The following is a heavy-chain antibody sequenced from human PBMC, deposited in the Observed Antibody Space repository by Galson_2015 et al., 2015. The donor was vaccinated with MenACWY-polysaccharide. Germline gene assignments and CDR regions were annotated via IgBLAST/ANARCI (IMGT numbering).Heavy chain of an antibody. CDR3: VRGHYGLDV. V-gene: IGHV3-11*01. J-gene: IGHJ6*02. Sequence: SLRLSCAASGFSLGSWYMSWIRQAPGKGLEWLSYISKSGDSIYYADSVKGRFTISRDNAKNSLYLQVNSLEAEDTAIYYCVRGHYGLDVWGQGTTVTASS. CDR1: GFSLGSWY. CDR2: ISKSGDSI.